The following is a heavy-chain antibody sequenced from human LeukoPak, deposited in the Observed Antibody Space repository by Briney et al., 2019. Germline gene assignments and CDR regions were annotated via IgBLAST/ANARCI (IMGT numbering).Heavy chain of an antibody. CDR2: IRYDGSNK. V-gene: IGHV3-30*02. D-gene: IGHD4-17*01. CDR1: GFTFSSYG. CDR3: AKDARPYGDPNPFDY. Sequence: PGGSLRLSCAASGFTFSSYGMHRVRQAPGKGLEWVAFIRYDGSNKYYADSVKGRFTISRDNSKNTLYLQMNSLRAEDTAVYYCAKDARPYGDPNPFDYWGQGTLVTVSS. J-gene: IGHJ4*02.